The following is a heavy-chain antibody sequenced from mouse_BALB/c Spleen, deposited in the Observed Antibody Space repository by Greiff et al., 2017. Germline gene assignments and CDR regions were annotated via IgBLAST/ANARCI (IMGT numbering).Heavy chain of an antibody. D-gene: IGHD2-3*01. Sequence: EVKLMESGAELVKPGASVKLSCTASGFNIKDTYMHWVKQRPEQGLEWIGRIDPANGNTKYDPKFQGKATITADTSSNTAYLQLSSLTSEDTAVYYCARSMIPSYWYFDVWGAGTTVTVSS. V-gene: IGHV14-3*02. J-gene: IGHJ1*01. CDR3: ARSMIPSYWYFDV. CDR2: IDPANGNT. CDR1: GFNIKDTY.